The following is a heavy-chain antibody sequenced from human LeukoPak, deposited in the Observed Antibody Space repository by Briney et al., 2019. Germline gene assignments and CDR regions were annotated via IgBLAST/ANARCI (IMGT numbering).Heavy chain of an antibody. CDR1: GYTFTDYY. Sequence: ASVKISCKVSGYTFTDYYMHWVQQAPGKGLEWMGLVDPEDGETIYAEKFQGRVTITADTSTDTACMELSSLRSEDTAVYYCATGSGSYHDYWGQGTLVTVSS. CDR2: VDPEDGET. J-gene: IGHJ4*02. CDR3: ATGSGSYHDY. D-gene: IGHD1-26*01. V-gene: IGHV1-69-2*01.